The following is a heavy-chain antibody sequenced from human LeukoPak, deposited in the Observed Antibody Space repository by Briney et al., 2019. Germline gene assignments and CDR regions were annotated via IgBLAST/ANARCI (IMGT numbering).Heavy chain of an antibody. D-gene: IGHD2-2*01. V-gene: IGHV4-4*07. Sequence: SETLSLTCTVSGGSISSYYWSWIRQPAGKGLEWIGRIYTSGSTNYNPSLKSRVTMSVDTSKNRFSLKLSSVTAADTAVYYCARNTPENVVVPAATSIDYWGQGTLVTVSS. CDR3: ARNTPENVVVPAATSIDY. CDR1: GGSISSYY. CDR2: IYTSGST. J-gene: IGHJ4*02.